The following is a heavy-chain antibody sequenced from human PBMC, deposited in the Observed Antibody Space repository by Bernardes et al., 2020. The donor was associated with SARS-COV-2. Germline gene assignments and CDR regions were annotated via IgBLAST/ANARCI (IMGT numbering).Heavy chain of an antibody. CDR3: ARRGVRPTVTTRDYYYGMDV. J-gene: IGHJ6*02. CDR2: IYPGDSDT. D-gene: IGHD4-17*01. Sequence: GASLKISCKGSGYSFTSYWIGLVRQMPGKGLEWMGIIYPGDSDTRYSPSFQGQVTISADKSISTAYLQWSSLKASDTAMYYCARRGVRPTVTTRDYYYGMDVWGQGTTVTVSS. V-gene: IGHV5-51*01. CDR1: GYSFTSYW.